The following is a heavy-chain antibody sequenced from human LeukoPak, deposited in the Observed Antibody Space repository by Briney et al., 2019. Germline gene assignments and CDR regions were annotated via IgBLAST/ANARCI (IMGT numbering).Heavy chain of an antibody. CDR2: ISGSGGYT. V-gene: IGHV3-23*01. CDR3: AKNWGATIYYAFDI. D-gene: IGHD5-12*01. J-gene: IGHJ3*02. Sequence: GGSLRLSCAASGFTFSSYAISWVRQAPGKGLEWVSAISGSGGYTYYADSVRGRFTISRDNSKNTLYLQMNSLRAEDTAVYYCAKNWGATIYYAFDIWGQGTMVTVSS. CDR1: GFTFSSYA.